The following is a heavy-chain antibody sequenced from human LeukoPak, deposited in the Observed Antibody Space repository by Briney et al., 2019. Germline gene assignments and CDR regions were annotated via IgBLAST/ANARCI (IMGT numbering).Heavy chain of an antibody. CDR1: GYTFTGYY. V-gene: IGHV1-2*02. CDR2: IYPNSGAT. CDR3: GTLLSNGPFDY. Sequence: ASVKVCCTASGYTFTGYYMYWVRQAPGQGLEWMGYIYPNSGATKYAQKFQGRVTMTRDTSISTAYMELSGLRSDDTAVYYCGTLLSNGPFDYWGQGSLVTVSS. J-gene: IGHJ4*02.